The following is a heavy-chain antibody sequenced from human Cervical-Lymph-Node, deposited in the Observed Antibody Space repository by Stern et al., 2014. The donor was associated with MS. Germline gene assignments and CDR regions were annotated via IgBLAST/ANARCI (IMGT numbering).Heavy chain of an antibody. CDR3: AKGGRGYSDGSDYSLDS. J-gene: IGHJ4*02. Sequence: EDQLVESGGGLVQPGGSLRLSCAASGFTFTSYWMNWVRQAPGKGLVWVANIKKDGSEKYYVGSVKGRFTSSRDNAKNSLTLQMTSLRGEDTAVYYCAKGGRGYSDGSDYSLDSWGQGTLVTVSS. V-gene: IGHV3-7*01. CDR1: GFTFTSYW. CDR2: IKKDGSEK. D-gene: IGHD3-22*01.